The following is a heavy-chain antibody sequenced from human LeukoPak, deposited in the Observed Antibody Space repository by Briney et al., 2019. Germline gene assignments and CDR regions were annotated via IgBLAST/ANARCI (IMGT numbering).Heavy chain of an antibody. V-gene: IGHV1-69*05. CDR1: GGTFSSYA. CDR2: VIPIFGTA. J-gene: IGHJ4*02. D-gene: IGHD3-22*01. CDR3: ARGRSPYYYDSSGYYGFDY. Sequence: SVKVSCKASGGTFSSYAISWVRQAPGQGLEWMGGVIPIFGTANYAQKFQGRVTITTDESTSKAYMELSSLRSEDTAVYYCARGRSPYYYDSSGYYGFDYWGQGTLVTVSS.